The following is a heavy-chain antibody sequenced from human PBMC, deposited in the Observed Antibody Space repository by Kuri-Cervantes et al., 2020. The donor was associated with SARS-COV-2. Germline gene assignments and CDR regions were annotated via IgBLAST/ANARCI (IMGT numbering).Heavy chain of an antibody. CDR3: AKAYYDFWSGYYRGGYCFDY. J-gene: IGHJ4*02. CDR1: GLTVSSNY. D-gene: IGHD3-3*01. CDR2: IYSGGST. V-gene: IGHV3-66*01. Sequence: GESLKISCAASGLTVSSNYMSWVRQAPGKGLEWVSVIYSGGSTYYADSVKGRFTISRDNSKNTLYLQMNSLRAEDTAVYYCAKAYYDFWSGYYRGGYCFDYWGQGTLVTVSS.